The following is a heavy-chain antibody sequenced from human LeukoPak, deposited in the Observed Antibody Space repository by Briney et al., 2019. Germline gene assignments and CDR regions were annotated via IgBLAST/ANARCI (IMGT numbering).Heavy chain of an antibody. J-gene: IGHJ4*02. CDR3: ARSTPAFDY. CDR1: GGSVSSSAYH. Sequence: SETLSLTCTVSGGSVSSSAYHWGWIRQPPGKGLEWIGNINYGGSTYYNLSLKSRVNISVDTSRNQFSLKLTSVTAADTAVYYCARSTPAFDYWGQGTLVTVSS. D-gene: IGHD2-15*01. CDR2: INYGGST. V-gene: IGHV4-39*01.